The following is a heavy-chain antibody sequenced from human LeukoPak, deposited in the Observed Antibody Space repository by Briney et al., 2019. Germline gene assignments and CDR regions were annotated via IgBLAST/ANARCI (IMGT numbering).Heavy chain of an antibody. D-gene: IGHD3-10*01. J-gene: IGHJ5*02. V-gene: IGHV5-51*01. Sequence: GESLKISCKGSGYSFTSYWIGSVRQMPGKGLEWMGIIYPGDSDTRYSPSFQGQVTIPADKSISTAYLQWSSLKASDTAMYYCARRVGLGSGSYPPLNWFDPWGQGILVTVSS. CDR1: GYSFTSYW. CDR2: IYPGDSDT. CDR3: ARRVGLGSGSYPPLNWFDP.